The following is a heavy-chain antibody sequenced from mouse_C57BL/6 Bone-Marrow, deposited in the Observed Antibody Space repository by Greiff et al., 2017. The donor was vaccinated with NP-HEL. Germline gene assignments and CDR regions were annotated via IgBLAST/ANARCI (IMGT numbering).Heavy chain of an antibody. D-gene: IGHD1-1*01. CDR2: IDPSDSYT. CDR3: GSDYAMDY. V-gene: IGHV1-59*01. J-gene: IGHJ4*01. CDR1: GYTFTSYW. Sequence: VQLQQPGAELVRPGTSVKLSCKASGYTFTSYWMHWVKQRPGQGLEWIGVIDPSDSYTTYNQKFKGKATLTVDTSSSTAYMQLSSLTSEDSAVYYCGSDYAMDYWGQGTSVTVSS.